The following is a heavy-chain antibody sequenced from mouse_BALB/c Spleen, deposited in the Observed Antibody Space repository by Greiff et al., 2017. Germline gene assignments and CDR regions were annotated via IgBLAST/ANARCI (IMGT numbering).Heavy chain of an antibody. V-gene: IGHV5-6-5*01. D-gene: IGHD1-1*01. CDR1: GFTFSSYA. CDR3: AREGDYYGSRGDYFDY. CDR2: ISSGGST. J-gene: IGHJ2*01. Sequence: EVKVVESGGGLVKPGGSLKLSCAASGFTFSSYAMSWVRQTPEKRLEWVASISSGGSTYYPDSVKGRFTISRDNARNILYLQMSSLRSEDTAMYYCAREGDYYGSRGDYFDYWGQGTTLTVSS.